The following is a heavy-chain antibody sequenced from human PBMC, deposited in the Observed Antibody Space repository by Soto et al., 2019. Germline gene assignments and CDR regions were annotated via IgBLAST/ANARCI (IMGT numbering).Heavy chain of an antibody. CDR3: ARSPRSSPYFDY. Sequence: PGESLKIFCHCSGYTFSNFWICWVRQLPGKGLEWMGIIYPGDHETRYSPSFHGKVTISADKSINTAYLQWNSLEAPDTAFYFCARSPRSSPYFDYWGQGALVTVSS. D-gene: IGHD6-13*01. CDR1: GYTFSNFW. V-gene: IGHV5-51*01. J-gene: IGHJ4*02. CDR2: IYPGDHET.